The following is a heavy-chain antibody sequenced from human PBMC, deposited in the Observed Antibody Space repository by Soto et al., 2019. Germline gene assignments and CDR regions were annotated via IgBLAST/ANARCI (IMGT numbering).Heavy chain of an antibody. D-gene: IGHD3-22*01. CDR3: ARMYYYASSGYPTWFDP. J-gene: IGHJ5*02. CDR2: MNPNSGNT. Sequence: QVQLVQSGAEVKKPGASVKVSCKASGYTFTSYDINWVRQATGQGLEWMGWMNPNSGNTGYAQKFQGRVTMTRNTSISTAYMELSSPRSEDTAVYYCARMYYYASSGYPTWFDPLGQGTLVTVSS. CDR1: GYTFTSYD. V-gene: IGHV1-8*01.